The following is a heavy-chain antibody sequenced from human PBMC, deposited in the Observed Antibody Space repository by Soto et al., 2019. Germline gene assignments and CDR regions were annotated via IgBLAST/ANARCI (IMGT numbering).Heavy chain of an antibody. CDR2: ISAYNGNT. V-gene: IGHV1-18*01. J-gene: IGHJ4*02. CDR1: GYTFTSYG. CDR3: ARDAEAPKYYDFWSGYYSSDY. Sequence: ASVKVSCKASGYTFTSYGISWVRQAPGQGLEWMGWISAYNGNTNYAQKLQGRVTMTTDTSTSTAYMELRSLRSDDTAVYYCARDAEAPKYYDFWSGYYSSDYWGQGTLVTISS. D-gene: IGHD3-3*01.